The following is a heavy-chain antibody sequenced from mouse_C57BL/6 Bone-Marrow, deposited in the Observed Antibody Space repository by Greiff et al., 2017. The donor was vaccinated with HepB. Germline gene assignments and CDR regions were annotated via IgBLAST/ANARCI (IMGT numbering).Heavy chain of an antibody. CDR2: IYPGDGDT. V-gene: IGHV1-82*01. Sequence: VQLQQSGPELVKPGASVKISCKASGYAFSSSWMNWVKQRPGKGLEWIGRIYPGDGDTNYNGKFKGKATLTADKSSSTAYMQLSSLTSEDSAVYFCARGGSSSSAWFAYWGQGTLVTVSA. CDR3: ARGGSSSSAWFAY. CDR1: GYAFSSSW. D-gene: IGHD1-1*01. J-gene: IGHJ3*01.